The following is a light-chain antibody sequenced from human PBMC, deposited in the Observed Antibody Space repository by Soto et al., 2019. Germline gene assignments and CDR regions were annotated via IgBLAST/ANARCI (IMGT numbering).Light chain of an antibody. CDR2: ETS. CDR1: QSVSSNY. Sequence: DIVLTQSPATLSLSPGERATLSCGASQSVSSNYLAWYQQKPGLAPRLLIYETSSRATGIPDRFSGSGSGTDCTLTISRLEPEDSAVYFCQQYGNSPVTFGQGTRLEIK. J-gene: IGKJ5*01. CDR3: QQYGNSPVT. V-gene: IGKV3D-20*01.